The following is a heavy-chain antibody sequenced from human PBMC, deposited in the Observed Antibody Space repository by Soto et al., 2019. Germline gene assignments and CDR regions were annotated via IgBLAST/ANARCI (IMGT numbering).Heavy chain of an antibody. J-gene: IGHJ3*01. CDR3: ARVRRYCSSTICYPLKAFDF. CDR2: ISYDGSNK. CDR1: GFTFSNYA. Sequence: GGALRLSCAASGFTFSNYAMHWVRQAPGKGLGGVTVISYDGSNKYYADSVEGRFTISRDNSRNTLYLQMNSLRAEDTAAYYCARVRRYCSSTICYPLKAFDFWGQGKMVTVSS. V-gene: IGHV3-30*04. D-gene: IGHD2-2*01.